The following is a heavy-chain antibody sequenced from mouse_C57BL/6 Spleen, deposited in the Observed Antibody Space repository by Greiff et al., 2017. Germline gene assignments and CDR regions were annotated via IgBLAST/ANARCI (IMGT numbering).Heavy chain of an antibody. V-gene: IGHV1-61*01. CDR1: GYTFTSYW. CDR2: IYPSDSET. Sequence: QVQLQQPGAELVRPGSSVKLSCKASGYTFTSYWMDWVKQRPGQGLEWIGNIYPSDSETHYNQKFKDKATLTVDKSSSTAYMQLSSLTSEDSAVYYGAREDDYFDYWGQGTTLTVSS. CDR3: AREDDYFDY. J-gene: IGHJ2*01.